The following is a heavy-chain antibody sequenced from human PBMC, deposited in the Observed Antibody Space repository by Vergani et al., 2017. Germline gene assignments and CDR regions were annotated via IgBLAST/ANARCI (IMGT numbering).Heavy chain of an antibody. Sequence: QVQLQESGPGLVKPSETLSLTCTVSGGSVSSGSYYWSWIRQPPGKGLEWIGEINHSGSTNYNPSLKGRVTISVDTSKNQFSLKLSSVTAADTAVYYCARATDPVGGWFDPWGQGTLVTVSS. CDR1: GGSVSSGSYY. J-gene: IGHJ5*02. V-gene: IGHV4-61*01. CDR2: INHSGST. CDR3: ARATDPVGGWFDP. D-gene: IGHD1-26*01.